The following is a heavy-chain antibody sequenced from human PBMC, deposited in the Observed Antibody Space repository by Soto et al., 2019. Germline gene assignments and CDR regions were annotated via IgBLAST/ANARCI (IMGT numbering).Heavy chain of an antibody. CDR3: AKDGGNYFAY. CDR1: GFSFRSYG. CDR2: ISYDGSNI. J-gene: IGHJ4*02. D-gene: IGHD3-16*01. Sequence: QVQLVESGGGVVQPGRSLRLSCAASGFSFRSYGMHWVRQAPGKGLEWVAIISYDGSNIYYADSVKGRFTISRDNSKYTRYLQMNSLSAEDTAVYYWAKDGGNYFAYWGQGTLVTVSS. V-gene: IGHV3-30*18.